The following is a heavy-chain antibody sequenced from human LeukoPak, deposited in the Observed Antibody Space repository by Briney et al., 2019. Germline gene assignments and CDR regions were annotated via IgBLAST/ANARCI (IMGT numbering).Heavy chain of an antibody. J-gene: IGHJ5*02. CDR2: INDSGST. Sequence: SETLSLTCAASGGSFSGHYWSWIRQPPGEGLEWIGEINDSGSTKYNPSLNSRVTISADTSKNQFSLKLSSVTAADTAVYYCAKNNWFDPWGQGTLVTVSS. CDR3: AKNNWFDP. V-gene: IGHV4-34*01. CDR1: GGSFSGHY.